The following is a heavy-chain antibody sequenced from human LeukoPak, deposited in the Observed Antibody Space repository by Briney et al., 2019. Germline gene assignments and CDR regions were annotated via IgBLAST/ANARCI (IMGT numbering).Heavy chain of an antibody. Sequence: GASVKVSCKASGYTFTDYYMHWVRQAPGQGLEWMGWISAYNGNTQYAQNLQGRVTMTTDTSTNTAYMELRSLRSDDTAVYYCARDPLDYWATSSGSRRPAFDYWGQGTLVTVSS. CDR1: GYTFTDYY. D-gene: IGHD1-26*01. CDR2: ISAYNGNT. V-gene: IGHV1-18*04. J-gene: IGHJ4*02. CDR3: ARDPLDYWATSSGSRRPAFDY.